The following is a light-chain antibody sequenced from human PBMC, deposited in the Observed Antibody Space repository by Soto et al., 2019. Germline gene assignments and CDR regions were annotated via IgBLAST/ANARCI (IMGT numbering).Light chain of an antibody. Sequence: SVLTQPSSASGTPGQRVTISCSGSSSNIGSNTVNWYQQLPGTAPKPLIYSNNQRPSGVPDRFSGSKSGTSASLAISGLQSEDEADYYCAAWDDSLNGFYVFGTGTKV. CDR1: SSNIGSNT. CDR2: SNN. CDR3: AAWDDSLNGFYV. V-gene: IGLV1-44*01. J-gene: IGLJ1*01.